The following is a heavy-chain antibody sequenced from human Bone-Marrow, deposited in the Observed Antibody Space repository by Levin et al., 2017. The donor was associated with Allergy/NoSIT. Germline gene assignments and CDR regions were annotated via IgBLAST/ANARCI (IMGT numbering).Heavy chain of an antibody. J-gene: IGHJ4*02. CDR2: INHSGST. D-gene: IGHD1-26*01. CDR3: AGRVGATYFDY. V-gene: IGHV4-34*01. Sequence: SQTLSLTCAVYGGSFSGYYWSWIRQPPGKGLEWIGEINHSGSTNYNPSLKSRVTISVDTSKNQFSLKLSSVTAADTAVYYCAGRVGATYFDYWGQGTLVTVSS. CDR1: GGSFSGYY.